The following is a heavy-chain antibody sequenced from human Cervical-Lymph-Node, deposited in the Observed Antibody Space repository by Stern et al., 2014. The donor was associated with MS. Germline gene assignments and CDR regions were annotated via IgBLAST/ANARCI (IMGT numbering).Heavy chain of an antibody. CDR1: GYTLTTYT. D-gene: IGHD2-2*01. V-gene: IGHV1-3*01. Sequence: VELVESVPEVKKPGASVRVSCKASGYTLTTYTMHWLRQAPGQTLEWMGWIIAGKGDTKSSQKFQSRVSVTRDTSANTAYMELSSLTSEDTAVYYCATGLSTISFLWRHWGQGTLVTVSS. CDR3: ATGLSTISFLWRH. CDR2: IIAGKGDT. J-gene: IGHJ1*01.